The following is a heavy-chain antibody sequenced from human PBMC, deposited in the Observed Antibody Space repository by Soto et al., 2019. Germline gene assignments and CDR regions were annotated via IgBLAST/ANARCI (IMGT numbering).Heavy chain of an antibody. Sequence: SETLSLTCTVSGGSISSYYWSWIRQPAGKGLEWIGRIYTSGSTNYNPSLKSRVTMSVDTSKNQFSLKLSSVTAADTAVYYCARAMSETSLAAAGYYYGMDVWGQGTTVTVSS. CDR1: GGSISSYY. J-gene: IGHJ6*02. CDR3: ARAMSETSLAAAGYYYGMDV. V-gene: IGHV4-4*07. D-gene: IGHD6-13*01. CDR2: IYTSGST.